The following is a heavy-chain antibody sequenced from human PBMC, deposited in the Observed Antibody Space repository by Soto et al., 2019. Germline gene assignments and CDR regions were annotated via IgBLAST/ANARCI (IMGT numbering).Heavy chain of an antibody. CDR3: AKADIVLVPAAMPEVDY. D-gene: IGHD2-2*01. J-gene: IGHJ4*02. CDR2: ISYDGSNK. Sequence: VQLVESGGGVVQPGRSLRLSCAASGFTFSSYGMHWVRQAPGKGLEWVAVISYDGSNKYYADSVKGRFTISRDNSKNTLYLQMNSLRAEDTAVYYCAKADIVLVPAAMPEVDYWGQGTLVTVSS. CDR1: GFTFSSYG. V-gene: IGHV3-30*18.